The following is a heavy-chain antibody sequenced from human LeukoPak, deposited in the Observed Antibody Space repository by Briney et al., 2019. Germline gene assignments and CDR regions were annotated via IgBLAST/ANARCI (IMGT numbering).Heavy chain of an antibody. D-gene: IGHD5-24*01. CDR1: GFTFSTYV. Sequence: GGSLRLSCAASGFTFSTYVMSWVRQAPGKGLEWVSAISGSGGSTYYADSVKGRFTISRDNSKNTLYLQMNSLGADDTAVYYCAKGRMMATIMISFDYWGRGTLVTVSS. CDR3: AKGRMMATIMISFDY. CDR2: ISGSGGST. V-gene: IGHV3-23*01. J-gene: IGHJ4*02.